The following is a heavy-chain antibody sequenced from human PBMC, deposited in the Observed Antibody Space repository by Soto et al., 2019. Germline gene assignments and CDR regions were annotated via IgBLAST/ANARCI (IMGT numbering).Heavy chain of an antibody. V-gene: IGHV3-7*01. CDR2: IKEDGSEK. CDR1: GFTFSSFW. CDR3: ARDRDSRGYSYFDY. D-gene: IGHD3-22*01. Sequence: PGGSLRLSCAASGFTFSSFWMSWVRQAPGKGLEWVAKIKEDGSEKSYVDSVKGRFTISRDNAKNSLYLQMNSLRAEDTAVFYCARDRDSRGYSYFDYWGQGALVTVSS. J-gene: IGHJ4*02.